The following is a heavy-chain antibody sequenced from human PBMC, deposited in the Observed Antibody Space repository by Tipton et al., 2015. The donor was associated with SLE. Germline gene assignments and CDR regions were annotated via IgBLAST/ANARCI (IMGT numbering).Heavy chain of an antibody. J-gene: IGHJ5*02. V-gene: IGHV4-59*12. CDR1: GDSITRSY. D-gene: IGHD2-15*01. Sequence: TLSLTCTVSGDSITRSYWSWIRQPPGKGLEWIGYFFYRGSSSYNPSLKSRVTILVETSKNQFSLRLLSVTAADTAVYYCARALGGRCSGGNCYSLFDPWGQGTLVTVSS. CDR3: ARALGGRCSGGNCYSLFDP. CDR2: FFYRGSS.